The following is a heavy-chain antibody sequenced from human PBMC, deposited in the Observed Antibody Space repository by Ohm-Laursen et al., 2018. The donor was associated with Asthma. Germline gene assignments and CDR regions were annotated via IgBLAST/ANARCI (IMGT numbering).Heavy chain of an antibody. J-gene: IGHJ4*02. CDR2: TWYDGSNK. D-gene: IGHD3-3*01. CDR3: ARDVMEWYLPAFDF. Sequence: SLRLSCTASGFTFSDYYMSWVRQAPGKGLEWVAVTWYDGSNKYYGDSVKGRFTISRDNSKNTVDLQMNSLRPDDTAVYYCARDVMEWYLPAFDFWGQGTLVTVSS. V-gene: IGHV3-33*08. CDR1: GFTFSDYY.